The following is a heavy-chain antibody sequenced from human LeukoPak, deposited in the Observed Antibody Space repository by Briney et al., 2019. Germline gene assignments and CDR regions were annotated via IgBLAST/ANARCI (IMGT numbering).Heavy chain of an antibody. J-gene: IGHJ6*03. V-gene: IGHV4-34*01. CDR3: ARGYSGYDRRGKNYYYYYMDV. D-gene: IGHD5-12*01. CDR2: INHSGST. Sequence: SETLSLTCAVYGGSFSGYYWSWIRQSPGKGLEWIGEINHSGSTNYNPSLKSRVTISVDTSKNQFSLKLSSVTAADTAVYYCARGYSGYDRRGKNYYYYYMDVWGKGTTATVSS. CDR1: GGSFSGYY.